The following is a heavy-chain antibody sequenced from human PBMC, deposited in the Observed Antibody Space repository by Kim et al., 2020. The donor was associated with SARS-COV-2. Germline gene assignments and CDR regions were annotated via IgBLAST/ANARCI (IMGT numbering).Heavy chain of an antibody. J-gene: IGHJ6*02. CDR1: GFAFDDYA. D-gene: IGHD5-18*01. CDR3: AKDVSHTAMGYYYYGMDV. CDR2: ISGDGGFT. V-gene: IGHV3-43*02. Sequence: GGSLRLSCAASGFAFDDYAMHWVRQAPGKGLEWVSLISGDGGFTFYADSVKGRFTISRDNSKNSLYLEMNRLGTADTAFYYCAKDVSHTAMGYYYYGMDVWGQGTTVTVSS.